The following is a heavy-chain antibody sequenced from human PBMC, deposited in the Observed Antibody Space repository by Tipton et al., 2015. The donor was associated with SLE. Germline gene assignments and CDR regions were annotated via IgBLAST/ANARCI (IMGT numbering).Heavy chain of an antibody. V-gene: IGHV3-30*02. J-gene: IGHJ2*01. Sequence: SLRLSCAASGFHFSTYGMHWVRQAPGKGLEWVAFIRYDGSVEDYADSVKGRFTISRDTSKNTVYLQMNSLRPEDTAMYYCAKSRTAAGMDSAVWSFDLWGRGTLVTVSS. D-gene: IGHD6-13*01. CDR3: AKSRTAAGMDSAVWSFDL. CDR2: IRYDGSVE. CDR1: GFHFSTYG.